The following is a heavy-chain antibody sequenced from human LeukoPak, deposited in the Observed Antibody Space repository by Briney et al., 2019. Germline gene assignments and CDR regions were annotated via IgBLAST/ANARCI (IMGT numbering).Heavy chain of an antibody. Sequence: PSETLSLTCTVSGGSISSYYWSWIRQPPGKGLEWIGYIYYSGSTNYNPSLKSRVTISVDTCKNQFSLKLTSVTAADTAVYYCARVPRGGYCSGGSCYWFDPWGQGTLVTVSS. CDR1: GGSISSYY. V-gene: IGHV4-59*01. CDR3: ARVPRGGYCSGGSCYWFDP. CDR2: IYYSGST. D-gene: IGHD2-15*01. J-gene: IGHJ5*02.